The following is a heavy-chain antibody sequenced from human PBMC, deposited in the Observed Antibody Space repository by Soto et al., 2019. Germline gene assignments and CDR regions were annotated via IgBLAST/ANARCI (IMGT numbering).Heavy chain of an antibody. Sequence: SETLSLTCAVSGGSIISSNWLILFRHPPGKVLEWIGEIYHSGSTNYNPSLKSRVTISVDKSKNQFSLKLSSVTAADTAVYYCARAPVLRFLEWLHDYFDYWGQGTLVTVSS. CDR1: GGSIISSNW. J-gene: IGHJ4*02. CDR3: ARAPVLRFLEWLHDYFDY. V-gene: IGHV4-4*02. D-gene: IGHD3-3*01. CDR2: IYHSGST.